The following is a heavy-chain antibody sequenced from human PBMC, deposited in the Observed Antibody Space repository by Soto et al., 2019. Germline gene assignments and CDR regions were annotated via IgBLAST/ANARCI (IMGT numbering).Heavy chain of an antibody. D-gene: IGHD4-17*01. J-gene: IGHJ4*02. CDR1: GFTFSSYG. CDR2: ISYDGSNK. V-gene: IGHV3-30*03. CDR3: ATHTVTNPDY. Sequence: QVQLVESGGGVVQPGRSLRLSCAASGFTFSSYGTHWVRQAPGKGLEWVAVISYDGSNKYYADSVKGRFTISRDNSKNTLYLQMNSLRAEDTAVYYCATHTVTNPDYWGQGTLVTVSS.